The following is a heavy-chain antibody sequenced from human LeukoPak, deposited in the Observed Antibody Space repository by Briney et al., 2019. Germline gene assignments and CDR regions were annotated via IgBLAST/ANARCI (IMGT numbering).Heavy chain of an antibody. CDR1: GFTFDDYA. V-gene: IGHV3-9*01. D-gene: IGHD3-10*01. Sequence: GGSLRLSCAASGFTFDDYAMHWVRQAPGKGLEWVSGISWNSGSKGYADSVKGRFTISRDNAKNSLYLQMNSLRAEDTAVYYCARIGSGSYYYYGMDVWGQGTTVTVSS. J-gene: IGHJ6*02. CDR3: ARIGSGSYYYYGMDV. CDR2: ISWNSGSK.